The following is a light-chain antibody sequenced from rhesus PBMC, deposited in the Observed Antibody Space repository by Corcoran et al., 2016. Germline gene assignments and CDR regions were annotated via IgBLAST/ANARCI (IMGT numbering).Light chain of an antibody. V-gene: IGKV1-25*01. CDR2: DAS. J-gene: IGKJ2*01. CDR3: QQHTCYPYS. Sequence: DIQMTQSPSSLSASVGYTVTITCQASQGIRKYLAWYQQKPGKAPKLLIIDASTLQSGVASRFSGSGSGTEFTLPFSSLHPDYFATSHFQQHTCYPYSFGLGTKVDIK. CDR1: QGIRKY.